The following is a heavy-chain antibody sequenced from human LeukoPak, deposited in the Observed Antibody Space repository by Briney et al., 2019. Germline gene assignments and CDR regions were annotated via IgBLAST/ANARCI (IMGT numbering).Heavy chain of an antibody. V-gene: IGHV4-34*01. D-gene: IGHD3-22*01. J-gene: IGHJ4*02. CDR2: INHSGST. CDR3: ARWGIYYYDSSGSFDY. Sequence: SETLSLTCAVYGGSFSGYYWSWIRQPPAKGLEWIGEINHSGSTNYNPYLKSRVTISVDTSKNQFSLKLSSVTAADTAVYYCARWGIYYYDSSGSFDYWGQGTLVTVSS. CDR1: GGSFSGYY.